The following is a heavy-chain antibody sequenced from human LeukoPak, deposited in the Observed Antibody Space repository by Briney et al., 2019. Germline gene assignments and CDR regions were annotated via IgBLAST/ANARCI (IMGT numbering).Heavy chain of an antibody. CDR2: INPSGGST. CDR3: AKDRTRITMVRGVLYDYYYYYYMDV. Sequence: ASVKVSCKASGYTFTSYYMHWVRQAPGQGLEWMGIINPSGGSTSYAQKFQGRVTMTRDMSTSTVYMELSSLRSEDTAVYYCAKDRTRITMVRGVLYDYYYYYYMDVWGKGTTVTISS. D-gene: IGHD3-10*01. V-gene: IGHV1-46*01. CDR1: GYTFTSYY. J-gene: IGHJ6*03.